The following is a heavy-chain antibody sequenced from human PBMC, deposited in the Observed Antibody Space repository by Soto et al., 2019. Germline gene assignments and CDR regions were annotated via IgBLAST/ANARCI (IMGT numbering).Heavy chain of an antibody. Sequence: QVQLVESGGGVVQPGRSLRLSCAASGFTFSSYGMHWVRQAPGKGLEWVAVISYDGSNKYYADSVKGRFTISRDNSKNXLYLQMNSLRAEDTAVYYCAKDGFPAAEVGDWFDPWGQGTLVTVSS. CDR2: ISYDGSNK. CDR1: GFTFSSYG. V-gene: IGHV3-30*18. J-gene: IGHJ5*02. D-gene: IGHD3-16*01. CDR3: AKDGFPAAEVGDWFDP.